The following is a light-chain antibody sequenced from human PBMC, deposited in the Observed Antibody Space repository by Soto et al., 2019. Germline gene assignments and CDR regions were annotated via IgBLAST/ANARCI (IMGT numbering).Light chain of an antibody. V-gene: IGKV1-9*01. CDR3: QQPNSYPLT. CDR1: QGISSY. CDR2: AAS. Sequence: DIQLTQSPSFLSASVGDRVTITCRASQGISSYLAWYQQKPGKAPKLLIYAASTLQSGVPSRFSGSGSGTEFTLTISSLQPEDFATHYCQQPNSYPLTFGGGTKVEIK. J-gene: IGKJ4*01.